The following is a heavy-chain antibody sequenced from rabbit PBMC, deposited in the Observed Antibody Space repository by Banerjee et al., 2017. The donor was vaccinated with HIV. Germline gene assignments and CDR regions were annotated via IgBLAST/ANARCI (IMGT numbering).Heavy chain of an antibody. J-gene: IGHJ3*01. CDR2: IYGDSSGST. CDR3: ARSDYGDGSRLGL. CDR1: GFSFSSSYW. Sequence: QEQLEEAGGVLVKPEGSLTLTCTASGFSFSSSYWICWVRQAPGKGLEWIACIYGDSSGSTYYASWAKGRFTISKTSSTTVTLQMTSLTAADTATHFCARSDYGDGSRLGLWGPGTLVTVS. V-gene: IGHV1S45*01. D-gene: IGHD2-1*01.